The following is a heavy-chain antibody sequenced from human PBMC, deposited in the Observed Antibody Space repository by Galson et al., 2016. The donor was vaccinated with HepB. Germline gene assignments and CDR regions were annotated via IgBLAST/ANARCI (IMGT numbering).Heavy chain of an antibody. D-gene: IGHD1-1*01. V-gene: IGHV3-9*01. CDR1: GFTFDDYA. CDR2: ISWSGGST. CDR3: ARAQWNPARRAASFDH. Sequence: SLRLSCAASGFTFDDYAMHWVRQAPGKGLEWVSGISWSGGSTYYVDSVKGRFTISRDNAKSSLSLQMDSLRGDDTAIYYCARAQWNPARRAASFDHWGQGILVTVSS. J-gene: IGHJ4*02.